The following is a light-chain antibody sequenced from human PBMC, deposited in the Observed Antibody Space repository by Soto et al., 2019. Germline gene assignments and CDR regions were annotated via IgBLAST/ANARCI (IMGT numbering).Light chain of an antibody. J-gene: IGLJ2*01. CDR2: LNSDGSH. CDR1: SGHSTYT. CDR3: QTWGTGILV. V-gene: IGLV4-69*01. Sequence: QSVLTQSPSASASLGASVKLTCTLSSGHSTYTIAWHQQQPEKGPRFLMRLNSDGSHTKGDLIPDRFSGSSSGAERYLTISSLQSEDEADYYCQTWGTGILVFGGGTKLTVL.